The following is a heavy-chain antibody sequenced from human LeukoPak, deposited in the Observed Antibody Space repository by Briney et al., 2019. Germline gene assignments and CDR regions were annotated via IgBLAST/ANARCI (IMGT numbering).Heavy chain of an antibody. CDR3: AREAYSSGWYSSVSRIDY. Sequence: ASVKVSCKASGYTFTSYGISWVRQAPGQGLEWMGWISAYNGNTNYAQKLQGRVTMTTDTSTSTAYMELRSLRSDDTAVYYCAREAYSSGWYSSVSRIDYWGQGTLVTVSS. CDR2: ISAYNGNT. V-gene: IGHV1-18*04. D-gene: IGHD6-19*01. J-gene: IGHJ4*02. CDR1: GYTFTSYG.